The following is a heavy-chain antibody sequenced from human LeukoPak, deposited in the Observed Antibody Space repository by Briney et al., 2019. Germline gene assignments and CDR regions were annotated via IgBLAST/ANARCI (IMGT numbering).Heavy chain of an antibody. CDR2: ISYDGSNK. CDR1: GFTFSTYA. J-gene: IGHJ4*02. D-gene: IGHD3-16*02. V-gene: IGHV3-30*04. Sequence: QSGGSLRLSCAASGFTFSTYAMHWVRQAPGKGLEWVAVISYDGSNKYYADSVKGRFTISRDNSKNTLYLQMNSLRAEDTAVYYCATPITFGGVIVPPNFDYWGQGTLVTVSS. CDR3: ATPITFGGVIVPPNFDY.